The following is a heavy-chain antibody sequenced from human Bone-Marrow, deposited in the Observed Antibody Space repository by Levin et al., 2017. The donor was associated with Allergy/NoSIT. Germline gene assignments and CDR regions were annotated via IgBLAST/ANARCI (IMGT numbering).Heavy chain of an antibody. V-gene: IGHV1-69*13. Sequence: PQASVKVSCKTSGGSFNNYFISWVRQAPGQGLEWMGGIIPVFAAAQYAQKFQDRLTIIADESTTTAYMELNSLTSEDTAVYYCARGPGMDDGFIYDVYFDSWGQGTLVTVSS. CDR2: IIPVFAAA. CDR3: ARGPGMDDGFIYDVYFDS. CDR1: GGSFNNYF. J-gene: IGHJ4*02. D-gene: IGHD3-3*01.